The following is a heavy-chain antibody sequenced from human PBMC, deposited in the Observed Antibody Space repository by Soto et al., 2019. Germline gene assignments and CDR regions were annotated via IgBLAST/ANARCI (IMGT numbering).Heavy chain of an antibody. CDR2: IYYDGSA. CDR1: GGSISSNIFY. Sequence: SETLSITCTVSGGSISSNIFYCGLICQPPGNGLECVGTIYYDGSAYYNPSLKSRVTISVDTSKNQFTLKLSSVTAADTAVYYCVRLSLVHRHLMYPYYYCGQRTLVTVSS. V-gene: IGHV4-39*01. CDR3: VRLSLVHRHLMYPYYY. J-gene: IGHJ4*01. D-gene: IGHD2-2*01.